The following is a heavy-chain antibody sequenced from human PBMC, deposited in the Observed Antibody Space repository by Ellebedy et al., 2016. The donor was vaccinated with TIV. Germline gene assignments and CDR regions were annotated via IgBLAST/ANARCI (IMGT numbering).Heavy chain of an antibody. CDR1: GYTFTSYG. CDR2: ISAYNGNT. J-gene: IGHJ4*02. CDR3: ARDVGGITVAGTHLDY. D-gene: IGHD6-19*01. Sequence: ASVKVSCXASGYTFTSYGITWVRQAPGQGLEWMGWISAYNGNTNYAQKLQGRVTMTTDTSTSTAYMELRSLRSDDTAVYYCARDVGGITVAGTHLDYWGQGTLVTVSS. V-gene: IGHV1-18*01.